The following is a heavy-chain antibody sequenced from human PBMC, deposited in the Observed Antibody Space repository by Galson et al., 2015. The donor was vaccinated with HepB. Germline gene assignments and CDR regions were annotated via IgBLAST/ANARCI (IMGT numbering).Heavy chain of an antibody. CDR2: ISSSDSTI. J-gene: IGHJ4*02. D-gene: IGHD2/OR15-2a*01. CDR1: GFVFSTYN. CDR3: VGDSGQYLFGY. Sequence: SLRLSCAASGFVFSTYNMNWVRQAPGKGLEWVSYISSSDSTIYYADSVKGRFSISRDNAKRSLYLQMKSLRAEDTAVYYCVGDSGQYLFGYWGQGTLVTVSS. V-gene: IGHV3-48*01.